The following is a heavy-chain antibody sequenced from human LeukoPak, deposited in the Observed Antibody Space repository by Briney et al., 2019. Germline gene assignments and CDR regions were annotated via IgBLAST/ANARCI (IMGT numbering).Heavy chain of an antibody. CDR2: IYYSGST. J-gene: IGHJ4*02. Sequence: SETPSLTCTVSGGSISSGTYYWGWIRQPPGKGLEWIGSIYYSGSTDYNPPLKSRVTISVDTSKNQFSLKLSSVTAADTAVYYCARVSGDTVTRRFFDYWGQGTLVTVSS. V-gene: IGHV4-39*01. D-gene: IGHD4-17*01. CDR3: ARVSGDTVTRRFFDY. CDR1: GGSISSGTYY.